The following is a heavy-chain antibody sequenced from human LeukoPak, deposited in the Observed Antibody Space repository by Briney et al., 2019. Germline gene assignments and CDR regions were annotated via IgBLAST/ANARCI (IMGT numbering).Heavy chain of an antibody. Sequence: SETLSLTCTVSGGYIITSGHYWGWIRQPPGKGLEWIGSIYYTGVTSTNPFFRSRMSISVDTSKNQFSLNLTSVPAAAAAVYYCARERSSSGGHSWFDPWGQGTLVTVSS. V-gene: IGHV4-39*07. CDR1: GGYIITSGHY. J-gene: IGHJ5*02. CDR3: ARERSSSGGHSWFDP. D-gene: IGHD4-23*01. CDR2: IYYTGVT.